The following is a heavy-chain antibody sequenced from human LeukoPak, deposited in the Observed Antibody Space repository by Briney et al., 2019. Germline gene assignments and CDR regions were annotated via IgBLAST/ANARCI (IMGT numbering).Heavy chain of an antibody. D-gene: IGHD2-2*02. J-gene: IGHJ4*02. V-gene: IGHV1-18*01. CDR2: ISAYNGNT. CDR3: ATGYCSSSGCYMTLDN. CDR1: GYTFNTYG. Sequence: ASVKVSCKASGYTFNTYGISWVRQAPGQGPEWMGWISAYNGNTNYAQKLQGRVTMTTDTSTSTAYMELRSLRSDDTAVYYCATGYCSSSGCYMTLDNWGQGTLVTVSS.